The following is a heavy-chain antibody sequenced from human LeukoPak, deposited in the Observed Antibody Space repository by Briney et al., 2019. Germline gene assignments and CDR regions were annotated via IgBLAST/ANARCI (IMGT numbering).Heavy chain of an antibody. CDR3: ARVRSGSYSATDY. J-gene: IGHJ4*02. D-gene: IGHD1-26*01. Sequence: PSETLSLTCTVSGYSISSGYYWCWIRQPPGKGLEWIGSIYYTGSTYYTPPLKSRVTISVDTSKNQFSLNLNSVTAADTAVYYCARVRSGSYSATDYWGQGTLVTVSS. CDR2: IYYTGST. CDR1: GYSISSGYY. V-gene: IGHV4-38-2*02.